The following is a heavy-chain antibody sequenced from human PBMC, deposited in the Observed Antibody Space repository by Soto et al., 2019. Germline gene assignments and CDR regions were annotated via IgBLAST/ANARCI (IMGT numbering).Heavy chain of an antibody. J-gene: IGHJ4*02. CDR3: AREMPSTYYFDY. Sequence: QVHLVQSGAEVKKPGASVKVSCKASGYTFTSYYMHWVRQAPGQGLEWMGNIKPSGGGTTYAQKFQGXVXXXRXXSTSTVYMEVSSLRSEDTAVYYCAREMPSTYYFDYWGQGALVIVSS. D-gene: IGHD2-2*01. V-gene: IGHV1-46*03. CDR1: GYTFTSYY. CDR2: IKPSGGGT.